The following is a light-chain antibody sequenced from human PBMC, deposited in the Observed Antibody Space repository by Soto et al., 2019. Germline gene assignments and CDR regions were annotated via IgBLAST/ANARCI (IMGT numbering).Light chain of an antibody. Sequence: QSALTQPPSASGSPGQSVTISCTGTSSDVGGYTYVSWYQQHPGKAPKLMIYEVSKRPSGVPDRFSGSKTDNTASLTVSGRQRADEADYYYSTYAASSDFYVFGTGIKLTVL. CDR3: STYAASSDFYV. V-gene: IGLV2-8*01. CDR1: SSDVGGYTY. CDR2: EVS. J-gene: IGLJ1*01.